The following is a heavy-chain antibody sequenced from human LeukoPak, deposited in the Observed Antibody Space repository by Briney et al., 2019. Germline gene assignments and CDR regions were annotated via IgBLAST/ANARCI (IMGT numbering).Heavy chain of an antibody. J-gene: IGHJ4*02. CDR3: LCLGGY. CDR2: ISYDGSNK. D-gene: IGHD2-2*01. V-gene: IGHV3-30*04. CDR1: GFTFSSYA. Sequence: PGGSLRLSCAASGFTFSSYAMHWVRQAPGKGLEWVAVISYDGSNKYYADSVKGRFTISRDNSKNTLYLQMNSLRAEDTAVYYCLCLGGYWGQGTLVTVSS.